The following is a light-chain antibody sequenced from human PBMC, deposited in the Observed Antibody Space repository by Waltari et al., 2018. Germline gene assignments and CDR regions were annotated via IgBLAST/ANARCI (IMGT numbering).Light chain of an antibody. V-gene: IGLV1-44*01. CDR3: AAWDDTLNGPV. J-gene: IGLJ2*01. Sequence: QSGLTQSPSASGTPGQRVTISCSGSNSNIGNTTVNWYQMLPGTAPKLPIYTNYQRPSGVPDRFSASKSGTSASLAITGLQSEDEALYYCAAWDDTLNGPVFGGGTQVTVL. CDR1: NSNIGNTT. CDR2: TNY.